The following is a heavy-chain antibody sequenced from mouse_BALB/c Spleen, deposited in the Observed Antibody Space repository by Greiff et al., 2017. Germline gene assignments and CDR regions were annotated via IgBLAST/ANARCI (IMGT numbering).Heavy chain of an antibody. D-gene: IGHD1-1*01. CDR1: GYTFTSYT. CDR3: ARSVLYYGSSYAMDY. Sequence: VQLQQSGAELARPGASVKMSCKASGYTFTSYTIHWVKQRPGQGLEWIGYINPSSGYTNYNQKFKDKATLTADKSSSTAYMQLSSLTSEDSAVYYCARSVLYYGSSYAMDYWGQGTSVTVSS. CDR2: INPSSGYT. J-gene: IGHJ4*01. V-gene: IGHV1-4*01.